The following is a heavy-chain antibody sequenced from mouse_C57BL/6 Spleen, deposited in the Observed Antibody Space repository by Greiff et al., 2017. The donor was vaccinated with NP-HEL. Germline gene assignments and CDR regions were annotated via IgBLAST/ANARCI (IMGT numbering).Heavy chain of an antibody. Sequence: QVQLQQSGAELVRPGASVKLSCKASGYTFTDYYINWVKQRPGQGLEWIARIYPGSGNTYYNEKFKGKATLTAEKSSSTAYMQLSSLTSEDSAVYFCARWATMVTPNYYAMDYWGQGTTLTVSS. V-gene: IGHV1-76*01. D-gene: IGHD2-2*01. CDR1: GYTFTDYY. J-gene: IGHJ2*01. CDR3: ARWATMVTPNYYAMDY. CDR2: IYPGSGNT.